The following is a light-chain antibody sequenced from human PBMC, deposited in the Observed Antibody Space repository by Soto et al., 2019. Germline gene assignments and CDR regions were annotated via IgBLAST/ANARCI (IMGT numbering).Light chain of an antibody. CDR2: GAS. V-gene: IGKV3-15*01. CDR3: QQYDQWPIT. J-gene: IGKJ5*01. Sequence: EVVMTQSPANLSLSPGLVSTLSCWASQPVSDKLAWYLQKPGQAPRLLIYGASARALGIPDRFSGSGSGTEFSFTVTSLQSEDFAVYYCQQYDQWPITFGQGTRLEI. CDR1: QPVSDK.